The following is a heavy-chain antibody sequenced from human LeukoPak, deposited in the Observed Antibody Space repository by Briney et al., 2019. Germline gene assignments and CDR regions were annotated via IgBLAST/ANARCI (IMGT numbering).Heavy chain of an antibody. J-gene: IGHJ4*02. Sequence: GGSLRLSCAASGFTFSSYGMHWVRQAPGKGLEWVAFIRYDGSNKYYADSVKGRFTISRDSSKNTLYLQMNSLRAEDTAVYYCAKEGPRYCSGGSCSYFDYWGQGTLVTVSS. D-gene: IGHD2-15*01. CDR3: AKEGPRYCSGGSCSYFDY. CDR2: IRYDGSNK. V-gene: IGHV3-30*02. CDR1: GFTFSSYG.